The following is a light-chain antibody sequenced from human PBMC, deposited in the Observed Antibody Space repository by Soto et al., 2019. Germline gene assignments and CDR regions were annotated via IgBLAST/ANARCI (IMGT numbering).Light chain of an antibody. CDR2: AAS. J-gene: IGKJ4*01. Sequence: AIQMPKYPAALPASLGDGVTITYRASQGSGNDLAWYQQKPGKPTKLLIYAASTLQSGVPSRFNCSGSGTDFTLTSSNSQPGDLASYYCLQAFPFPLILGGGTKVEIK. CDR1: QGSGND. CDR3: LQAFPFPLI. V-gene: IGKV1-6*02.